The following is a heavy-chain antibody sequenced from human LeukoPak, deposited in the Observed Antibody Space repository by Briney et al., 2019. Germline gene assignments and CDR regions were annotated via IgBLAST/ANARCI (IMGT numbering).Heavy chain of an antibody. Sequence: PSETLSFTCTVSGGSISSYYWSWIRQPPGKGLEWIGYIYYSGSTNYNPSLKSRVTISVDTSKNQFSLKLSSVTAADTAVYYCARVDFDWLFDYWGQGTLVTVSS. CDR2: IYYSGST. CDR1: GGSISSYY. D-gene: IGHD3-9*01. CDR3: ARVDFDWLFDY. V-gene: IGHV4-59*01. J-gene: IGHJ4*02.